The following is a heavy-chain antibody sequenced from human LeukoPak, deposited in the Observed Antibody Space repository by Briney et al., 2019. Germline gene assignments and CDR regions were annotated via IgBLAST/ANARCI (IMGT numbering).Heavy chain of an antibody. Sequence: GGSLRLSCVASGFSFSSYNMNWVRQAPGKGLEWVSSISRSASNIYYADSVKGRFTISRDNAKNSFYLQMNSLRAEDTAVFYCARDPEGFGATYFDYWGQGTLVTVSP. CDR1: GFSFSSYN. CDR3: ARDPEGFGATYFDY. V-gene: IGHV3-21*01. CDR2: ISRSASNI. J-gene: IGHJ4*02. D-gene: IGHD3-16*01.